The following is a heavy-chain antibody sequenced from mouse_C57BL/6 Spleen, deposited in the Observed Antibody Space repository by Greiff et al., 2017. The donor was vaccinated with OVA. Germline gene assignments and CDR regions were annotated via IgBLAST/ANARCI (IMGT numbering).Heavy chain of an antibody. J-gene: IGHJ2*01. CDR3: AREGGEYDGGGDY. V-gene: IGHV1-52*01. CDR1: GYTFTSYW. Sequence: QVQLQQPGAELVRPGSSVKLSCKASGYTFTSYWMHWVKQRPIPGLEWIGNIAPSDSETHYNQKFKDKATLTVDKSSSTAYMQLSSLASEDCAVYYCAREGGEYDGGGDYWGQGTTLTVSS. D-gene: IGHD2-14*01. CDR2: IAPSDSET.